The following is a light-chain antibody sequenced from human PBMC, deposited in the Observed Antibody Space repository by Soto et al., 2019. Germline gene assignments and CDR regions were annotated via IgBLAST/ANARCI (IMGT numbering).Light chain of an antibody. Sequence: QSVLTQPAPVSGSPGQSITISCTGTSSDVGGYNYVSWYQHHPGKAPKVMIYEVNNRPSGVSNRFSGSKSGNTASLTISGLQAEDEAPFYCSSHAGSNNFVFGTGTKVTVL. CDR3: SSHAGSNNFV. CDR1: SSDVGGYNY. J-gene: IGLJ1*01. V-gene: IGLV2-14*01. CDR2: EVN.